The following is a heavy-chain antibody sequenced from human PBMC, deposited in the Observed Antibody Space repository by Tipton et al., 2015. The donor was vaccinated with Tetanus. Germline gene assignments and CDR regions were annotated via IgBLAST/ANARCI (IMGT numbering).Heavy chain of an antibody. Sequence: QLVQSGAEVRKPGESLKISCQGSGYSFTSYWIGWVRQMSGKGLEWMGVIYPSDSDIRYSPSFQGQVRISADRSTATAYLQWGSLKASDTAIYYCARHFGEMLYAPFRFDPWGQGTLVTVSS. D-gene: IGHD3-3*01. V-gene: IGHV5-51*01. CDR1: GYSFTSYW. J-gene: IGHJ5*02. CDR2: IYPSDSDI. CDR3: ARHFGEMLYAPFRFDP.